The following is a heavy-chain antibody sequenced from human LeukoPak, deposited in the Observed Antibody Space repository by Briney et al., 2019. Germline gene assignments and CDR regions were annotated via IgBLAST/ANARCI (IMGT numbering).Heavy chain of an antibody. CDR2: IIPIFGTA. D-gene: IGHD3-3*01. Sequence: EASVKVSCKASGGTFSSYAISWVRQAPGQGLEWMGGIIPIFGTANYAQKFQGRVTITTDESTSTAYMELSSLRSEDTAVYYCASMTYDFWSGYQQYYYYYMDVWGKGTTVTVSS. V-gene: IGHV1-69*05. J-gene: IGHJ6*03. CDR1: GGTFSSYA. CDR3: ASMTYDFWSGYQQYYYYYMDV.